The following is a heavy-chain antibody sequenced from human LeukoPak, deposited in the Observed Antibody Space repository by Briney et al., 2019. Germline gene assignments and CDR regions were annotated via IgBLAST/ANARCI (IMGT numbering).Heavy chain of an antibody. V-gene: IGHV1-18*01. CDR2: ISLDSGNT. CDR1: GYTFANYG. J-gene: IGHJ4*02. CDR3: ARVTYLRPYQLDY. D-gene: IGHD2-2*01. Sequence: ASVKVSCKASGYTFANYGINWVRQAPGRGLEWMGWISLDSGNTGYAQRVQGRVTLTTDTSTSTAYMELRSLRSDDTAVYFCARVTYLRPYQLDYWGQGTLVSISS.